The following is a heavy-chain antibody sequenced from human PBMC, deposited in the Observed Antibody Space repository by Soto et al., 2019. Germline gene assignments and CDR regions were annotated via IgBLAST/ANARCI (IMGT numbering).Heavy chain of an antibody. CDR1: GGSISSGGYS. V-gene: IGHV4-30-2*01. Sequence: QLQLQESGSGLVKPSQTLSLTCAVSGGSISSGGYSWSWIRQPPGKGLEWIGYIYHSGSTYYNPSLKSRVTISVDRSKNQFSLKLSSVTAAHTAVYYCARRPGRYCSGGSCYRGFDPWGQGTLVTVSS. CDR2: IYHSGST. CDR3: ARRPGRYCSGGSCYRGFDP. D-gene: IGHD2-15*01. J-gene: IGHJ5*02.